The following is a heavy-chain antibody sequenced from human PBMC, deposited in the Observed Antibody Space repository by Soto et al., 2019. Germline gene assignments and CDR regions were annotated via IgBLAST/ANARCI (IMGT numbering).Heavy chain of an antibody. V-gene: IGHV1-2*04. CDR3: ARGCSSTGCDEGPKYFQH. CDR1: GYTFTVYY. Sequence: QVQLVQSGAEVKKHGASVKVSCKASGYTFTVYYMHWVRQAPGQGLEWMGWINPNSGGTNYAQKFQGWVTMTRDTSIRTAYVDLSRLRSDDTAVYYCARGCSSTGCDEGPKYFQHWGQGTLVTVAS. D-gene: IGHD2-2*01. J-gene: IGHJ1*01. CDR2: INPNSGGT.